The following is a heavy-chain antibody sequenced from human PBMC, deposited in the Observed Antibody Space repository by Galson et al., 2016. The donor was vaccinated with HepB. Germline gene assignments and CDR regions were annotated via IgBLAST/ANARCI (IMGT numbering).Heavy chain of an antibody. CDR1: GFNFRING. D-gene: IGHD2-21*01. CDR2: VSSEGYDQ. Sequence: SLRLSCAASGFNFRINGMHWVRQAPGKGLEWVAVVSSEGYDQYYADSVKGRFTISRDNSKDTVSQQMNSLRTDYTAVYYCVRGSAWPGWAVVDFWGQGTMVTVSS. J-gene: IGHJ4*02. CDR3: VRGSAWPGWAVVDF. V-gene: IGHV3-30*03.